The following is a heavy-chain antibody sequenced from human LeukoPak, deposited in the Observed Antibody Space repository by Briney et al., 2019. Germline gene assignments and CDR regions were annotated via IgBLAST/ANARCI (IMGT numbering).Heavy chain of an antibody. J-gene: IGHJ4*02. V-gene: IGHV4-38-2*02. CDR3: ARDSPLTVTTDFDY. D-gene: IGHD4-17*01. CDR1: GYSISSGYY. CDR2: IYHSGST. Sequence: PSETLSLTCTVSGYSISSGYYWGWIRQTPGKGLEWIGSIYHSGSTYYNPSLKSRVTISVDTSKNQFSLKLSSVTAADTAVYYCARDSPLTVTTDFDYWGQGTLFTVS.